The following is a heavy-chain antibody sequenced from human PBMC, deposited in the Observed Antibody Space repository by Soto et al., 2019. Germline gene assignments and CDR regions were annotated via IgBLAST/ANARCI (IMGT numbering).Heavy chain of an antibody. CDR3: ARAILRYCSTTSCYLSWFDP. V-gene: IGHV1-18*01. CDR2: ISAYNGNT. D-gene: IGHD2-2*01. Sequence: ASVEVSCKASGYTFTSYGISWVRQAPGQGLEWMGWISAYNGNTNYAQKLQGRVTMTTDTSTGTAYMELRSLRSDDTAVYYCARAILRYCSTTSCYLSWFDPWGKGTLVTVSS. J-gene: IGHJ5*02. CDR1: GYTFTSYG.